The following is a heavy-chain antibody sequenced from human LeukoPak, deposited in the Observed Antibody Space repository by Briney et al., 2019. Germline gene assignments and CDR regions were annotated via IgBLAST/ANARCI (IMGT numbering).Heavy chain of an antibody. D-gene: IGHD3-10*01. V-gene: IGHV2-5*02. CDR1: GFSLSTSGVG. Sequence: SGPTLVKPTQTLTLTCTFSGFSLSTSGVGVGWIRQPPGKALEWLALIYWDDDKRYSPSLKSRLTITKDTSKNQVVLTMTNMDPVDTATYYCAHSRELLWFGELLWDYWGQGTLVTVSS. CDR3: AHSRELLWFGELLWDY. J-gene: IGHJ4*02. CDR2: IYWDDDK.